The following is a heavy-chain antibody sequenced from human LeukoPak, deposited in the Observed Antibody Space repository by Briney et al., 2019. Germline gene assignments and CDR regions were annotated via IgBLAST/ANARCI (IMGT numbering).Heavy chain of an antibody. CDR2: IYYSGST. D-gene: IGHD3-3*01. CDR1: GGSVSSGSYY. Sequence: SETLSLTCTVSGGSVSSGSYYWSWIRQPPGKGLEWIGYIYYSGSTNYNPSLKSRVTISVDTSKNQFSLKLSSVTAADTAVYYCASAGYDFWSGGGDYWGQGTLVTVSS. V-gene: IGHV4-61*01. CDR3: ASAGYDFWSGGGDY. J-gene: IGHJ4*02.